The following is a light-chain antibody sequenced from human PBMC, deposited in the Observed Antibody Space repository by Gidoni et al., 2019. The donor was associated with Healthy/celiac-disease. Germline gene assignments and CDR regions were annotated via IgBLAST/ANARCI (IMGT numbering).Light chain of an antibody. CDR2: DAS. CDR3: QQYNSYSPL. J-gene: IGKJ2*01. Sequence: DIQMTQSPSTLSASVGDRVTIPCRASQSISSWLAWYQQKPGKAPKLLIYDASSLESGVPSRFSGSGSGTEFTLTISSLQPDDFATYYCQQYNSYSPLFGQGTKLEIK. V-gene: IGKV1-5*01. CDR1: QSISSW.